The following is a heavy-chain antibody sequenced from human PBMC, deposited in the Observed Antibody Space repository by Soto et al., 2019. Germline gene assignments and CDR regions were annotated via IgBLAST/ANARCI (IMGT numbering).Heavy chain of an antibody. V-gene: IGHV4-34*01. CDR2: INHSGST. Sequence: SETLSLTCAVYGGSFSGYYWSWIRQPPGKGLEWIGEINHSGSTNCNPSLKSRVTISVDTSKNQFSLKLSSVTAADTAVYYCARARVTMVRGVIDYWGQGTLVTVSS. CDR1: GGSFSGYY. J-gene: IGHJ4*02. D-gene: IGHD3-10*01. CDR3: ARARVTMVRGVIDY.